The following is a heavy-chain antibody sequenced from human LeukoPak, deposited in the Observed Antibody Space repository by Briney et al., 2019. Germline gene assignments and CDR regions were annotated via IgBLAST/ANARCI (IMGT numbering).Heavy chain of an antibody. CDR1: GGSISSYY. Sequence: PSETLSLTCTVSGGSISSYYWSWIRQPAGKGLEWIGRIYTSGSTNYNPSLKSRVTMSVDTSKNQFSLKLSSVTAADTAVYYCARGGGSYYGRKNRPLKEFDYWGQGTLVTVSS. CDR2: IYTSGST. CDR3: ARGGGSYYGRKNRPLKEFDY. D-gene: IGHD1-26*01. V-gene: IGHV4-4*07. J-gene: IGHJ4*02.